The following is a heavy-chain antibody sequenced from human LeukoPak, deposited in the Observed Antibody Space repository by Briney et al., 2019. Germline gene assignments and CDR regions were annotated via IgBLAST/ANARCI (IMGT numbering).Heavy chain of an antibody. V-gene: IGHV3-7*01. CDR1: GFTFSSYW. D-gene: IGHD1-26*01. CDR3: VRQMVGASFDY. Sequence: GGSPRLSCAASGFTFSSYWMSWVRQAPGKGLEWVANIKQDGSETYYVDSVRGRFTFSRDNAENSVYLQMNSLRAEDTAVYYCVRQMVGASFDYWGQGTLVTVSS. CDR2: IKQDGSET. J-gene: IGHJ4*02.